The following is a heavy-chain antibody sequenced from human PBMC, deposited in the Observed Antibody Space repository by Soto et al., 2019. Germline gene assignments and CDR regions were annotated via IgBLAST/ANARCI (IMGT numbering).Heavy chain of an antibody. CDR2: INYSGTT. CDR3: ARLPDCSSGTCSRGLDV. J-gene: IGHJ6*02. CDR1: GGSTSSGTYY. V-gene: IGHV4-39*01. Sequence: PSETLSLTCTVSGGSTSSGTYYWGWVRQPPGRGLEWIGTINYSGTTYYNPSLNSRVTISVDPSKNQFSLTLTSVTAAETAVYYCARLPDCSSGTCSRGLDVWGQGTTVTVSS. D-gene: IGHD2-15*01.